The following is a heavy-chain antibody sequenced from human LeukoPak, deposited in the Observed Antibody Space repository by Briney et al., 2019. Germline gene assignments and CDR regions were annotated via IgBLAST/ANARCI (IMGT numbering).Heavy chain of an antibody. CDR3: AKDVRYSSSWYRLVDY. CDR1: GFTFSSYG. CDR2: ISGSGGST. J-gene: IGHJ4*02. V-gene: IGHV3-23*01. D-gene: IGHD6-13*01. Sequence: GGSLRLSCAASGFTFSSYGMSWVRQAPGKGLEWVSAISGSGGSTYYADSVKGRFTISRDNSKNTLYLQMNSLRAEDTAVYYCAKDVRYSSSWYRLVDYWGQGTLVTVSS.